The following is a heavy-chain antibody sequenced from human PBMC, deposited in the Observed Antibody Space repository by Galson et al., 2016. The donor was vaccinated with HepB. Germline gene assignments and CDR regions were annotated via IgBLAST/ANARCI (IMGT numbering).Heavy chain of an antibody. CDR3: YFFDF. J-gene: IGHJ4*02. CDR2: INPNSGAA. CDR1: GYTFSGYY. Sequence: SVKVSCKASGYTFSGYYLHWVRQAPGQGLEWMGRINPNSGAANFAQKFQGRVTMTRDTSITTADTAVYYCARGPSERPGLYFFDFWGPGILVTVS. V-gene: IGHV1-2*05. D-gene: IGHD3-10*01.